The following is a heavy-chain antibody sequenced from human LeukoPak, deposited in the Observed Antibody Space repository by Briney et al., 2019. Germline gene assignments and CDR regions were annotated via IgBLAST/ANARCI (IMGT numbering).Heavy chain of an antibody. J-gene: IGHJ4*02. V-gene: IGHV3-23*01. CDR3: AKEYSGYDFDY. CDR2: TSGSGVNS. D-gene: IGHD5-12*01. Sequence: PGGSLRLSCAASGVTLRSYDMSWVRQAPGKGLEWVAATSGSGVNSYYADSVRGRFTISRDNSQNTLYLQMDSLRAEDTALYYCAKEYSGYDFDYWGQGTLVTVSS. CDR1: GVTLRSYD.